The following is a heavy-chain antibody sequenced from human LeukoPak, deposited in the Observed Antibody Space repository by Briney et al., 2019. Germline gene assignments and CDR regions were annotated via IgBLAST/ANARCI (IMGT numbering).Heavy chain of an antibody. CDR1: RFTFSSYA. CDR2: ISYDGSNK. J-gene: IGHJ4*02. D-gene: IGHD6-6*01. CDR3: ARGLQLVYLYFDY. V-gene: IGHV3-30-3*01. Sequence: PGGSLRLSCAASRFTFSSYAMHWVRQAPGKGLEWVAVISYDGSNKYYADSVKGRFTISRDNSKNTLYLQMNSLRAEDTAVYYCARGLQLVYLYFDYWGQGTLVTVSS.